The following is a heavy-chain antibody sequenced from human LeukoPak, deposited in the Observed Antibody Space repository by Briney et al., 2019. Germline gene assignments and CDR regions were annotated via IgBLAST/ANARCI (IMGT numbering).Heavy chain of an antibody. D-gene: IGHD1-26*01. J-gene: IGHJ5*02. V-gene: IGHV4-61*02. CDR3: AREGPYSGSYSFDP. CDR1: GGSISSGSYY. Sequence: PSETLSLTCTVSGGSISSGSYYWSWIRQPAGKGLEWIGRIYTSGSTNYNPSLKSRVTMSVDTSKNQFSLKLSSVTAADTAVYYCAREGPYSGSYSFDPWGQGTLVTVSS. CDR2: IYTSGST.